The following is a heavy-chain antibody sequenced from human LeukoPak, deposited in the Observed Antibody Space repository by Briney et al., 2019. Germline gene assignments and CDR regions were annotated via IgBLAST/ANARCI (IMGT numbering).Heavy chain of an antibody. D-gene: IGHD5-12*01. CDR3: TRGGYIDY. J-gene: IGHJ4*02. CDR1: GFTFSNYG. CDR2: ISYDGNNR. V-gene: IGHV3-30*03. Sequence: PGGSLRLSCTASGFTFSNYGMHWVRQAPGKGLEWVAVISYDGNNRYYADSVKGRFTISRDTAKSSLYLQMTSLRDDDTAVYYCTRGGYIDYWGQGTLVTVSS.